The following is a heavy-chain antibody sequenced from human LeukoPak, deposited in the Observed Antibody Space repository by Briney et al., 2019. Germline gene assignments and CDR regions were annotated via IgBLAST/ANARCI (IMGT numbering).Heavy chain of an antibody. CDR3: ARRLLGYCSGGSCYSGYFQH. D-gene: IGHD2-15*01. CDR1: GGSFSGYY. Sequence: SETLSLTCTVYGGSFSGYYWSWIRQPPGKGLEWIGEINHSGSTNSNPSLKSRVTISVDTSKNQFSLKLSSVTAADTAMYYCARRLLGYCSGGSCYSGYFQHWGQGTLVTVSS. CDR2: INHSGST. V-gene: IGHV4-34*01. J-gene: IGHJ1*01.